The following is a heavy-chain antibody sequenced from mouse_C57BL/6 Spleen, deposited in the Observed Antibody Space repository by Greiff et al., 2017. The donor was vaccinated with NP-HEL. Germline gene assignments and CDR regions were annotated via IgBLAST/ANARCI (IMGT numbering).Heavy chain of an antibody. V-gene: IGHV1-81*01. J-gene: IGHJ2*01. D-gene: IGHD1-1*01. CDR1: GYTFTSYG. Sequence: VQLQQSGAELARPGASVKLSCKASGYTFTSYGISWVKQRTGQGLEWIGEIYPRSGNTYYNEKFKGKATLTADKSSSTAYMELRSLTSEDSAVYFCARHTTVVATDYFDYWGQGTTLTVSS. CDR2: IYPRSGNT. CDR3: ARHTTVVATDYFDY.